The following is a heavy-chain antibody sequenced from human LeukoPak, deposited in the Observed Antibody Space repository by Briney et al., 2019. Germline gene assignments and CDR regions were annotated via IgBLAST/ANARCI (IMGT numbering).Heavy chain of an antibody. CDR1: GFTFTTYW. D-gene: IGHD3-10*02. Sequence: GESLRLSCAASGFTFTTYWMSWVRQPPGKGLEWVANIKQDGTEKYYVDSVKGRFTISRDNAKNSLYLQMNSLRAEDTAVYYCAELGITMIGGVWGKGTTVTISS. J-gene: IGHJ6*04. CDR2: IKQDGTEK. CDR3: AELGITMIGGV. V-gene: IGHV3-7*01.